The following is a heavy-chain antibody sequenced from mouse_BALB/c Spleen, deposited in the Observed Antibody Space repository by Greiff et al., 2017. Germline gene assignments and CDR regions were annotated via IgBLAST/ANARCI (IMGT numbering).Heavy chain of an antibody. CDR1: GFTFSSYA. J-gene: IGHJ3*01. CDR3: ARDEYGSSAWFAY. Sequence: EVKLMESGGGLVKPGGSLKLSCAASGFTFSSYAMSWVRQSPEKRLEWVAEIRSGGSYTYYPDTVTGRFTISRDNAKNTLYLEMSSLRSEDTAMYYCARDEYGSSAWFAYWGQGTLVTVSA. CDR2: IRSGGSYT. V-gene: IGHV5-9-4*01. D-gene: IGHD2-10*02.